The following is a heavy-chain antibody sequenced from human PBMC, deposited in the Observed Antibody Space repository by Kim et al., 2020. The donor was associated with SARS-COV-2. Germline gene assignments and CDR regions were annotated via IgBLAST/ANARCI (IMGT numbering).Heavy chain of an antibody. D-gene: IGHD2-2*01. V-gene: IGHV1-2*02. CDR1: GYTFTGYY. Sequence: ASVKVSCKASGYTFTGYYMHWVRQAPGQGLEWMGWINPNSGGTNYAQKFQGRVTMTRDTSISTAYMELSRLRSDDTAVYYCAGIGSTSRSHIKDAFDIWGQGTMVTVSS. CDR2: INPNSGGT. CDR3: AGIGSTSRSHIKDAFDI. J-gene: IGHJ3*02.